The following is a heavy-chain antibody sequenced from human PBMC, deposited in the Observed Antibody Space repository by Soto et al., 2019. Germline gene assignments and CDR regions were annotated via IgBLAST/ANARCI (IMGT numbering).Heavy chain of an antibody. CDR2: ISYDGSNK. J-gene: IGHJ4*02. CDR3: AKNRARAVAGSGYFDY. V-gene: IGHV3-30*18. Sequence: HPGGSLRLSCAASGFTFSSYGMHWVRQAPGKGLEWVAVISYDGSNKYYADSVKGRFTISRDNSKNTLYLQMNSLRAEDTAVYYCAKNRARAVAGSGYFDYWGQGTLVTVSS. D-gene: IGHD6-19*01. CDR1: GFTFSSYG.